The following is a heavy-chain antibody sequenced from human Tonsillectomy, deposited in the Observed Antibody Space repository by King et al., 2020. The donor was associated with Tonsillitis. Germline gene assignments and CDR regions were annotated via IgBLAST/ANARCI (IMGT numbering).Heavy chain of an antibody. CDR1: GYTFTGYY. Sequence: HAQLVQSGAEVKKPGASVKVSCKASGYTFTGYYMHWVRQAPGQGLEWMGWINPNSGGTNYALKFQGRVTMTRDTSISTAYMELSRLRSDDTAVYYCARDYYGSGHDYWGQGTLVTVSS. CDR2: INPNSGGT. J-gene: IGHJ4*02. CDR3: ARDYYGSGHDY. V-gene: IGHV1-2*02. D-gene: IGHD3-10*01.